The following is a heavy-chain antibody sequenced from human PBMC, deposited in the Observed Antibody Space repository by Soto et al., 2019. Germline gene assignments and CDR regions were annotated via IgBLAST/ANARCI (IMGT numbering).Heavy chain of an antibody. Sequence: QVQLVQSGAEVKKPGASVKVSCKASGYTFTSYDINWVRQATGQGLEWMGWMNPNSGNTGYAQKFQVRDTMTRNTSIIPAYMERSSLGSEDTAVYYCARGIGYSYGNWFDPWGQGTLVTVSS. D-gene: IGHD5-18*01. CDR2: MNPNSGNT. CDR1: GYTFTSYD. CDR3: ARGIGYSYGNWFDP. V-gene: IGHV1-8*01. J-gene: IGHJ5*02.